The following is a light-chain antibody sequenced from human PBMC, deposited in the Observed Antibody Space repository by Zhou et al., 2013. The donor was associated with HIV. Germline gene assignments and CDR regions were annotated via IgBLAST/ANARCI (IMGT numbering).Light chain of an antibody. J-gene: IGKJ5*01. Sequence: AIRMTQSPSSFSASTGDRVTITCRASQGISSYLAWYQQKPGKAPKLLIYAASTLQSGVQSRFSGSGSGTDFTLTIDCLQSEDFATYYCQQHYDYPSITFGQGTRLEIK. V-gene: IGKV1-8*01. CDR1: QGISSY. CDR3: QQHYDYPSIT. CDR2: AAS.